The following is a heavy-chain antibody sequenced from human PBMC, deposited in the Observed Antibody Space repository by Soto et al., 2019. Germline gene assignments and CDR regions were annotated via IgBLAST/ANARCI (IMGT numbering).Heavy chain of an antibody. J-gene: IGHJ6*03. CDR1: GGSISSSSYY. CDR2: IYYSGST. V-gene: IGHV4-39*01. CDR3: ARRRGVVVVAASEPNYYYYYYMDV. Sequence: TSETLSLTCTVSGGSISSSSYYWGWIRQPPGKGLEWIGSIYYSGSTYYNPSLKSRVTISVDTSKNQFSLKLSSVTAADTAVYYCARRRGVVVVAASEPNYYYYYYMDVWGKGTTVTVSS. D-gene: IGHD2-15*01.